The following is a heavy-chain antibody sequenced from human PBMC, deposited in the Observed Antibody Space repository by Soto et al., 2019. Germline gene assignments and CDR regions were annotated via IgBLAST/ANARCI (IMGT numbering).Heavy chain of an antibody. V-gene: IGHV4-31*03. D-gene: IGHD3-16*01. Sequence: PSETLSLTCTVSGGSISSGGYYWSWIRQHPGKGLEWIGYIYYSGSTYYNLSLKSRVTISVDTSKNQFSLKLSSVTAADTAVYYCARGGFLLISNYYYGMDVWGQGTTVTVSS. CDR1: GGSISSGGYY. CDR2: IYYSGST. J-gene: IGHJ6*02. CDR3: ARGGFLLISNYYYGMDV.